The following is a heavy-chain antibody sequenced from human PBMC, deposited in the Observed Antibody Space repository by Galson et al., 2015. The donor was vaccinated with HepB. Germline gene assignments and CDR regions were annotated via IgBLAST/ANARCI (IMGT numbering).Heavy chain of an antibody. CDR2: ISDSGGST. CDR1: GFTFSSYA. V-gene: IGHV3-23*01. D-gene: IGHD3-22*01. J-gene: IGHJ6*02. CDR3: ARGKEAQLWLSNYYDSSGPLDV. Sequence: SLRLSCAASGFTFSSYAMGWVRQAPGKGLEWVSGISDSGGSTNYADSVKGRFTISRDNSKNTLYLQMNSLRAEDTAVYYCARGKEAQLWLSNYYDSSGPLDVWGQGTTVTVSS.